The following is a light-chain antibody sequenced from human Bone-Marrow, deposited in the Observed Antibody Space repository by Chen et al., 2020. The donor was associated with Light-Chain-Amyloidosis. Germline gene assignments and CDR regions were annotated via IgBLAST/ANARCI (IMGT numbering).Light chain of an antibody. V-gene: IGLV3-21*02. Sequence: SYLLTQPSSVSVDPGQTDTIACGGNNIGSTRVHWYQQTPGQAPLRVVYDASDRPSVIPERLSGANSGNTATLTISRVEAGYEDDYYWQVWDRSSDRPVFGLGTKLTVL. CDR1: NIGSTR. CDR2: DAS. CDR3: QVWDRSSDRPV. J-gene: IGLJ3*02.